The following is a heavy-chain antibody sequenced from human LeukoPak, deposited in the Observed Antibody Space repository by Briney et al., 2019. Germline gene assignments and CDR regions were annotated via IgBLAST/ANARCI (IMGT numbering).Heavy chain of an antibody. V-gene: IGHV3-74*01. Sequence: PGGSLRLSCAASGFTFSSYWMHWVRQAPGKGLVWVSRISPDGSTTGHADSVKGRFTISRDNAKNTLYLQMNSLRAEDTAVYYCLRDLNWSLDQWGQGTLVTVSS. D-gene: IGHD1-20*01. CDR2: ISPDGSTT. CDR3: LRDLNWSLDQ. CDR1: GFTFSSYW. J-gene: IGHJ4*02.